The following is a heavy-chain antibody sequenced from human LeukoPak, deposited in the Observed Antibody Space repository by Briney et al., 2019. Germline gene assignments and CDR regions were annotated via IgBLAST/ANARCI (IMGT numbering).Heavy chain of an antibody. J-gene: IGHJ3*02. Sequence: GGSLRLSCAASGFTFSHYDMHWVRQATGKSLEWVSGIGTAGDTYYADSVKGRFTISRENAKNSLSLQMDSLRAGDTAVYYCTRDLREGTTPDASDIWGQGTLVTVSS. CDR2: IGTAGDT. CDR3: TRDLREGTTPDASDI. D-gene: IGHD1-7*01. CDR1: GFTFSHYD. V-gene: IGHV3-13*01.